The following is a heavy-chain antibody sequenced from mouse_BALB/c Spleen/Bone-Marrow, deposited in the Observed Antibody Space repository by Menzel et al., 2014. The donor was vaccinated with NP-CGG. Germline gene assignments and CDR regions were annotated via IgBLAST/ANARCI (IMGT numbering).Heavy chain of an antibody. J-gene: IGHJ2*01. Sequence: VQLQQSGPELVKPGASVMISCKASGYRFTIYYIQWMKQMPGQGLEWIGWIFPGSGHNKYNEKFKGKATLTADTSSSAGYMQLSSLTSEDSAVYFCARGEFDYGYFFGHWGQGTTLTVSS. V-gene: IGHV1-66*01. D-gene: IGHD2-4*01. CDR1: GYRFTIYY. CDR3: ARGEFDYGYFFGH. CDR2: IFPGSGHN.